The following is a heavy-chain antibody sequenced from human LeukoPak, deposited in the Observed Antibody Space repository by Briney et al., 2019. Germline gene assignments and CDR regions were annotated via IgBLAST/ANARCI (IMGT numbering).Heavy chain of an antibody. J-gene: IGHJ4*02. CDR3: ARDQDGDYTFDY. V-gene: IGHV3-64*01. CDR2: ISSNGGST. D-gene: IGHD4-17*01. CDR1: GFTFSSYA. Sequence: PGGSLRLSCAASGFTFSSYAMHWVRQAPGKGLEYVSAISSNGGSTYYANSVKGRFTISRDNSKNTLYLQMGSLRAEDMAVYYCARDQDGDYTFDYWGRGTLVTVSS.